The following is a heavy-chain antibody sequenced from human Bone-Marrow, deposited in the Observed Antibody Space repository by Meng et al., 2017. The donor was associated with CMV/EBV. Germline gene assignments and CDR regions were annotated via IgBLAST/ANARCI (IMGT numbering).Heavy chain of an antibody. CDR2: IYYSGST. D-gene: IGHD3-10*01. Sequence: QLQLQESGPGLVKPSETLSLTFTVSGGSISSSSYYWGWIRQPPGKGLEWIGSIYYSGSTYYNPSLKSRVTISVDTSKNQFSLKLSSVTAADTAVYYCARVSITMVRGVIIPHWFDPWGQGTLVTVSS. CDR3: ARVSITMVRGVIIPHWFDP. J-gene: IGHJ5*02. CDR1: GGSISSSSYY. V-gene: IGHV4-39*07.